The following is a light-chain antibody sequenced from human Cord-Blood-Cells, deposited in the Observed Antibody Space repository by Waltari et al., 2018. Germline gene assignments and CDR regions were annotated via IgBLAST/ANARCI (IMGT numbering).Light chain of an antibody. CDR1: QSVSSY. CDR2: DAS. Sequence: EIVLTQSQATLSLSPGERATLSCRASQSVSSYLAWYQQTPGQAPRLLIYDASNRATGIPARFSGSGSGTDFTLTISSLEPEDLAVYYCQQRSNWPITFGQGTRLEIK. V-gene: IGKV3-11*01. J-gene: IGKJ5*01. CDR3: QQRSNWPIT.